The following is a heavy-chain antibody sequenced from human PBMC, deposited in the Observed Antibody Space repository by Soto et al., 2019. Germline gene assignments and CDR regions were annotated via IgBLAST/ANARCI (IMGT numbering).Heavy chain of an antibody. CDR3: AKEWAEQQQCSRDY. D-gene: IGHD6-13*01. V-gene: IGHV3-23*01. CDR2: ISGSGGST. Sequence: GGSLRLSCAASGFTFSSYAMSWVRQAPGKGLEWVSAISGSGGSTYYADSVKGRFTISRDNSKNTLYLQMNSLRAEDTAVYDCAKEWAEQQQCSRDYWGQGTLVTVSS. CDR1: GFTFSSYA. J-gene: IGHJ4*02.